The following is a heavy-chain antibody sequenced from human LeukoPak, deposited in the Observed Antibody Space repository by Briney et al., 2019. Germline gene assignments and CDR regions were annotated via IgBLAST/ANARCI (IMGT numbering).Heavy chain of an antibody. V-gene: IGHV3-48*04. CDR3: TRGHYGMDV. CDR2: ISTSGSTI. CDR1: GFTFSSYA. J-gene: IGHJ6*02. Sequence: GGSLRLSCAASGFTFSSYAMSWVRQAPGKGLEWVSYISTSGSTIYYADSVKGRFTISRDNAKNSLYLQMNSLRAEGTAVYYCTRGHYGMDVWGQGTTVTVSS.